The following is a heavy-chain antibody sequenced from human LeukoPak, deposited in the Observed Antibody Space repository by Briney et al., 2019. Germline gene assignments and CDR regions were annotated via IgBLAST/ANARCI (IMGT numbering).Heavy chain of an antibody. D-gene: IGHD1-26*01. CDR3: ARGKWELLVDY. V-gene: IGHV4-30-4*01. CDR2: IYYSGST. J-gene: IGHJ4*02. CDR1: GGSISSGDYY. Sequence: SETLSLTCTVSGGSISSGDYYWSWIRQPPGEGLEWIGYIYYSGSTYYNLSLKSRVTISVDTSKNQFSLKLSSVTAADTAVYYCARGKWELLVDYWGQGTLVTVSS.